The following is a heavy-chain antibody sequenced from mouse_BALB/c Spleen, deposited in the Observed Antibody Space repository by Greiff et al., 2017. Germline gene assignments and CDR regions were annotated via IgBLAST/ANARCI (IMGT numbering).Heavy chain of an antibody. CDR1: GFSLTSYD. Sequence: QVQLKESGPGLVAPSQSLSITCTVSGFSLTSYDISWIRQPPGKGLEWLGVIWTGGGTNYNSAFMSRLSISKDNSKSQVFLKMNSLQTDDTAIYYCVRDGGTTVVATDYYAMDYWGQGTSVTVSS. V-gene: IGHV2-9-2*01. CDR2: IWTGGGT. CDR3: VRDGGTTVVATDYYAMDY. D-gene: IGHD1-1*01. J-gene: IGHJ4*01.